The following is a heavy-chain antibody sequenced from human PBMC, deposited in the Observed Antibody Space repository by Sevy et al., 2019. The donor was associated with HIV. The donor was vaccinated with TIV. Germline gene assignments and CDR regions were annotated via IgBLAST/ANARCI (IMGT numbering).Heavy chain of an antibody. J-gene: IGHJ4*02. CDR1: GFTFGSYR. Sequence: GGYLRLSCAASGFTFGSYRMTWVRQAPGKGLEWVANIKEDGSGRFYVDSVRGRFTVSRDNAKKTLYLQMNNLRGEDTALYYCARLYSSSSGRGLDNWGQGALVTVSS. V-gene: IGHV3-7*01. D-gene: IGHD6-6*01. CDR2: IKEDGSGR. CDR3: ARLYSSSSGRGLDN.